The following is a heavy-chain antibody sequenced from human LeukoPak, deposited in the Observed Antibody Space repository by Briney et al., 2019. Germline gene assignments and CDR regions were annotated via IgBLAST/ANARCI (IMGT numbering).Heavy chain of an antibody. D-gene: IGHD2-21*02. V-gene: IGHV3-7*01. J-gene: IGHJ5*02. Sequence: GGSLRLSCAASGFTFSSYWMSWVRQAPGKGLEWVANIKQDGSEKYYVDSLKGRFTISRDNSKNTVYLQMDSLRPEDTAMYYCAKERTRVTGGWTWGQGTLVTVSS. CDR3: AKERTRVTGGWT. CDR1: GFTFSSYW. CDR2: IKQDGSEK.